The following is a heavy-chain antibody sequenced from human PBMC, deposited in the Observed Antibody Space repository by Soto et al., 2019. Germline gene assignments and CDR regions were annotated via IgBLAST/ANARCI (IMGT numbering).Heavy chain of an antibody. Sequence: QVTLKESGPVLVKPTETLTLRCTVSGLSITDSEMGVSWIRQPPRQPLEWLAHIDSSAEKSYRTFLKSRLAISKDTSKSQIVLTMTNMDPADTATYYCARRHLAVAVSPGFDPWVQGIPVTVSS. CDR1: GLSITDSEMG. J-gene: IGHJ5*02. D-gene: IGHD6-19*01. V-gene: IGHV2-26*01. CDR2: IDSSAEK. CDR3: ARRHLAVAVSPGFDP.